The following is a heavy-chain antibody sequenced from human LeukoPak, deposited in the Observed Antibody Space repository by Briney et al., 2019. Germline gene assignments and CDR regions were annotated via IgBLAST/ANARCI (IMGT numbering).Heavy chain of an antibody. CDR2: ISGDGGST. CDR3: AKDIKYSSGWYYFDY. J-gene: IGHJ4*02. V-gene: IGHV3-43*02. CDR1: GFTFDDYA. D-gene: IGHD6-19*01. Sequence: GGSLRRYCAASGFTFDDYAMHWLRPAPGKGLEGVSLISGDGGSTYYADSVKGRFTISRDNSKNSLYLQMNSLRTEDTALYYCAKDIKYSSGWYYFDYWGQGTLVTVSP.